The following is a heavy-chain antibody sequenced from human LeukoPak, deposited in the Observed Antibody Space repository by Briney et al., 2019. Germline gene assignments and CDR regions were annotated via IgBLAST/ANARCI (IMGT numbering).Heavy chain of an antibody. J-gene: IGHJ4*02. D-gene: IGHD3-9*01. V-gene: IGHV3-30*04. CDR2: ISYDGSNK. CDR1: GFTFSSYA. CDR3: ARAQTRYYDILTGSSFDY. Sequence: GGSLRLSCAASGFTFSSYAMHWVRQAPGKGLEWVAVISYDGSNKYYADSVKGRFTIPRDNSKNTLYLQMNSLRAEDTAVYYCARAQTRYYDILTGSSFDYWGQGTLVTVSS.